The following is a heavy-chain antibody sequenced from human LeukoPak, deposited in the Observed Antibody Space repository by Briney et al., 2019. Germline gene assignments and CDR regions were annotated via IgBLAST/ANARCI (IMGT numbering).Heavy chain of an antibody. CDR2: INAGNGNT. Sequence: ASVKVSCKASGYTFTSYAMHWVRQAPGQRLEWMGWINAGNGNTKYSQKFQGRVTITRDTSASTAYMELSSLRSEDTAVYYCVRDSESYYGSGSYLSSYYYYYGMDVWGQGTTVTVSS. D-gene: IGHD3-10*01. V-gene: IGHV1-3*01. J-gene: IGHJ6*02. CDR3: VRDSESYYGSGSYLSSYYYYYGMDV. CDR1: GYTFTSYA.